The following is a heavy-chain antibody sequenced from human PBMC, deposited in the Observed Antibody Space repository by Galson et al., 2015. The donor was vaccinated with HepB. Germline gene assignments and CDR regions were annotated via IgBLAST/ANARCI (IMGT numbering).Heavy chain of an antibody. J-gene: IGHJ4*02. CDR3: AKDHSRRTTTVTTIDY. Sequence: SLRLSCAASGFTFSSYAMSWVRQAPGKGLEWVSAISGSGGSTYYADSVKGRFTISRDNSKNTLYLQMNSLRAEDTAVYYCAKDHSRRTTTVTTIDYWGQGTLVTVSS. V-gene: IGHV3-23*01. D-gene: IGHD4-17*01. CDR1: GFTFSSYA. CDR2: ISGSGGST.